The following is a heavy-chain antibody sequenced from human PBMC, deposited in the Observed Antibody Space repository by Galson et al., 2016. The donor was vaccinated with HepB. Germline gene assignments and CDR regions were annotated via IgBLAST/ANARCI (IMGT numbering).Heavy chain of an antibody. V-gene: IGHV3-13*01. Sequence: LRLSCAASGLTFSRCDMHWVRQATGKGLEWVSAIGTAGDTYYPGSVRGRFTISRENSKNSLYLQMNSLTAGDTAVYYCARGKFDCSGGTCHYYGMDVWGKGTTVTVSS. D-gene: IGHD2-15*01. CDR3: ARGKFDCSGGTCHYYGMDV. CDR2: IGTAGDT. J-gene: IGHJ6*04. CDR1: GLTFSRCD.